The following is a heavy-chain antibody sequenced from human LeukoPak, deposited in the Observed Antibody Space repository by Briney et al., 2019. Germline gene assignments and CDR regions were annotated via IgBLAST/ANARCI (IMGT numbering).Heavy chain of an antibody. CDR1: GDSISSTSYY. CDR2: IYYSGRT. D-gene: IGHD1-26*01. Sequence: PSETLSLTCTVSGDSISSTSYYRGWIRQPGGKGLEWIGTIYYSGRTYYNPSLKSRVTIFVHTAKNQVSLKLSSVTAADTAVYCCARPSGSYRAEYFQHWGQGTLVTVSS. CDR3: ARPSGSYRAEYFQH. J-gene: IGHJ1*01. V-gene: IGHV4-39*01.